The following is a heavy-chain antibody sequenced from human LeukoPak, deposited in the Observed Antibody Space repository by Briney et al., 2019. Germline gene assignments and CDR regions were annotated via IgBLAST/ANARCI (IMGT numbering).Heavy chain of an antibody. D-gene: IGHD1-1*01. CDR2: IYYSGST. V-gene: IGHV4-61*08. Sequence: PSETLSLTCTVSGGSISSGGYYWSWIRQHPGKGLEWIGYIYYSGSTNYNPSLKSRVTISVDTSKNQFSLKLSSVTAADTAVYYCARRDDWNDHWFDPWGQGTLVTVSS. CDR1: GGSISSGGYY. CDR3: ARRDDWNDHWFDP. J-gene: IGHJ5*02.